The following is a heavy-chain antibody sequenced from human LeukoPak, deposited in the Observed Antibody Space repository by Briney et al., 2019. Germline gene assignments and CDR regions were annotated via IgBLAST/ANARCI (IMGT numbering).Heavy chain of an antibody. Sequence: SETLSLTCTVSGGSIYSGDYYWSWIRQPPGKGQEWIGYIYYSGSIYYNPSLKSRVTISVGTSKNQFSLKLSSVTAADTAVYYCARDLLGANWFDPWGQGTLVTVSS. CDR3: ARDLLGANWFDP. D-gene: IGHD1-26*01. CDR1: GGSIYSGDYY. V-gene: IGHV4-30-4*01. J-gene: IGHJ5*02. CDR2: IYYSGSI.